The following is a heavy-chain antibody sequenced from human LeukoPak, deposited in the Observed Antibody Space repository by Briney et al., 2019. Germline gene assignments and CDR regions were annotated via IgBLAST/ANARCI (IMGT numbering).Heavy chain of an antibody. D-gene: IGHD4-23*01. Sequence: SETLSLTCTVSGGSISSSYCSWIRQPPGKGLEWIGYIYHSESTNYNPSLKSRVTISVDTSKNQFSLKLSSVTVADTAVYYCARQAGGTSGPFDYWGQGTLVTVSS. J-gene: IGHJ4*02. CDR1: GGSISSSY. CDR2: IYHSEST. CDR3: ARQAGGTSGPFDY. V-gene: IGHV4-59*08.